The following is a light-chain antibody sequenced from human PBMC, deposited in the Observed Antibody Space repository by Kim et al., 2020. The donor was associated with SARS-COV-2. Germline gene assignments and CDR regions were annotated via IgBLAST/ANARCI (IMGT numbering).Light chain of an antibody. Sequence: GQRVTISCSGSSSNIGSNTVYWYHQLPGTAPKLLIYSTNQRPSGVPDRFSGSKSGTSASLAISGLQSEDEADYYCATWDDSLNGLVFGGGTKLTVL. CDR3: ATWDDSLNGLV. CDR1: SSNIGSNT. V-gene: IGLV1-44*01. J-gene: IGLJ2*01. CDR2: STN.